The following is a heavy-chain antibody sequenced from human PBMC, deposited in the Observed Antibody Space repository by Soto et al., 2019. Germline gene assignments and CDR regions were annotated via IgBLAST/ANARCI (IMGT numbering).Heavy chain of an antibody. D-gene: IGHD4-17*01. CDR3: AREKDYGDYPSPYYFDY. J-gene: IGHJ4*02. CDR2: INSDGSST. V-gene: IGHV3-74*01. Sequence: GGSLRLSCAASGFTFSSYWMHWVRQAPGKGLVWVSRINSDGSSTSYADTVKGRFTISRDNSKNMLYLQMNSLRADDTAVYYCAREKDYGDYPSPYYFDYWGQGTLVTVSS. CDR1: GFTFSSYW.